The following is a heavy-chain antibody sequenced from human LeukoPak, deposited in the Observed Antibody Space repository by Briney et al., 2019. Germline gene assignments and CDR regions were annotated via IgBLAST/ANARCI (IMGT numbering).Heavy chain of an antibody. CDR3: ARDLPLGYYDFWSGYYTGNRSGLDH. J-gene: IGHJ4*02. V-gene: IGHV1-46*01. Sequence: ASVKVSCKASGFTFTSYYMHWVRQAPGQGLEWMGIINPSGGSTSYAQKFQGRVTMTRDTSTSTVYMELSSLRSEDTAVYYCARDLPLGYYDFWSGYYTGNRSGLDHWGQGTLVTVSS. D-gene: IGHD3-3*01. CDR1: GFTFTSYY. CDR2: INPSGGST.